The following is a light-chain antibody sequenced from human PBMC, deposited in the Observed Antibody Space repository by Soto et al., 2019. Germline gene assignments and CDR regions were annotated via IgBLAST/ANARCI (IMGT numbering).Light chain of an antibody. CDR3: LQYDSYPYT. V-gene: IGKV1-5*01. CDR2: EAS. Sequence: DIQMTQSPSTLSASVGDRVTITCRDSQSISSWLAWYQQKPGTDPKLLIHEASSLESGVPSSFSGSGSGTEFTLTINILQPDDFATYYCLQYDSYPYTFGQGARLEIK. J-gene: IGKJ5*01. CDR1: QSISSW.